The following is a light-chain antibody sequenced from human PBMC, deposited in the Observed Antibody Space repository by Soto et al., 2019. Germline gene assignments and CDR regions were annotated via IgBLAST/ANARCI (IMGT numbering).Light chain of an antibody. CDR1: TSDIGASNF. CDR3: QSFDSALLAYV. J-gene: IGLJ1*01. Sequence: QSALTQPPSVSGSPGQSITVSCTGTTSDIGASNFVSWYQHLPGRAPKVIIFEATNRPSGVSDRFSASKSGTTASLAITGLQTEDEADYYCQSFDSALLAYVFGTGTKLTVL. V-gene: IGLV2-14*01. CDR2: EAT.